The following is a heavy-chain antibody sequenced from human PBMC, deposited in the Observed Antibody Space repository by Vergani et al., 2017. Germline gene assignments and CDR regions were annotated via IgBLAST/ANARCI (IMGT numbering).Heavy chain of an antibody. Sequence: QVQLQQWGAGLLKPSETLSLTCAVYGGSFSGYYWSWIRQPPGKGLEWIGAINHSGSTNYNPSLKSRVTISVDTSKNQFSLKLSFVTAADTAVYYCARGGGGIAAAGRMDVWGKGTTVTVSS. CDR3: ARGGGGIAAAGRMDV. CDR2: INHSGST. CDR1: GGSFSGYY. V-gene: IGHV4-34*01. J-gene: IGHJ6*03. D-gene: IGHD6-13*01.